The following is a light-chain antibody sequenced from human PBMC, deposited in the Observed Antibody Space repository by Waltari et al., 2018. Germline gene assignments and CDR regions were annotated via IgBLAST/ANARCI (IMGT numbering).Light chain of an antibody. CDR2: YNSDSEK. CDR1: SDINVGDFN. J-gene: IGLJ3*02. V-gene: IGLV5-37*01. CDR3: MFWPSNVWV. Sequence: QPVLTQPPSSSASPGESARLTCTLPSDINVGDFNIYWYQQKPGSPPRFLLYYNSDSEKAQGSGVPSLFSGSKDASANAGILLSAGLQSEDEADYYSMFWPSNVWVFGGGTKLTVL.